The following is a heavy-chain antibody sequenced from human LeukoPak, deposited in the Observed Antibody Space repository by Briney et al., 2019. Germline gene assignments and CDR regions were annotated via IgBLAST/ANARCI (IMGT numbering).Heavy chain of an antibody. CDR3: ASAVAGTTGFDY. Sequence: GGSLRLSCVASGFTFSSYTVNWVRQTPGKGLEWVSSISGSSYYIYYADSVRGRFTISRDNAENSAYLQMNSLRAEDTAVYYCASAVAGTTGFDYWGQGTLVTVSS. CDR1: GFTFSSYT. V-gene: IGHV3-21*01. D-gene: IGHD6-19*01. J-gene: IGHJ4*02. CDR2: ISGSSYYI.